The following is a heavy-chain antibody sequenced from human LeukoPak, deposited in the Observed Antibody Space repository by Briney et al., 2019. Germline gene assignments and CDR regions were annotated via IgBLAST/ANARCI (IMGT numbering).Heavy chain of an antibody. V-gene: IGHV3-33*01. CDR1: GFTFSTYG. CDR3: ARASGPFDY. J-gene: IGHJ4*02. D-gene: IGHD3-10*01. CDR2: IWYDGSNK. Sequence: PGGSLGLSCAASGFTFSTYGMHWVRQAPGKGLEWVAVIWYDGSNKYYADSVQGRFTISRDNSKNTLHLQMNSLRAEDTAVYSCARASGPFDYWGQGTLVTVSS.